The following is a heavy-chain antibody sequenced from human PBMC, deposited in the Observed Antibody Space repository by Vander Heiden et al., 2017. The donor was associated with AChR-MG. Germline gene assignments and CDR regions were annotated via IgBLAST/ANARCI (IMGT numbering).Heavy chain of an antibody. V-gene: IGHV3-33*01. CDR2: IWYDGSDK. J-gene: IGHJ4*02. D-gene: IGHD3-22*01. CDR1: GVTFSRYC. Sequence: QVQLVESGGGVVQPGRSLRPSCAASGVTFSRYCLHWVRQAPGEGLEWVAVIWYDGSDKYYADSVKGRFTISRDNSKNTLYLQMNSLRAEDTALYYCARRGFYYYDNSGYYPFDYWGQGTLVTVSS. CDR3: ARRGFYYYDNSGYYPFDY.